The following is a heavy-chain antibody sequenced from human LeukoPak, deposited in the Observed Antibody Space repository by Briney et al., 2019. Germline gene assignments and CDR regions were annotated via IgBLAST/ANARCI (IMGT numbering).Heavy chain of an antibody. D-gene: IGHD3-10*01. CDR3: AKDQAPSGILHYYYYGMDV. CDR1: GFTFSSYA. V-gene: IGHV3-23*01. J-gene: IGHJ6*02. Sequence: GGSLRLSCPASGFTFSSYAMSWVRQAPGKGLEGVSAISGSGGSTYYADSVKGRFTISRDNSKNTLYLQMNSLRAEDTAVYYCAKDQAPSGILHYYYYGMDVWGQGTTVTVSS. CDR2: ISGSGGST.